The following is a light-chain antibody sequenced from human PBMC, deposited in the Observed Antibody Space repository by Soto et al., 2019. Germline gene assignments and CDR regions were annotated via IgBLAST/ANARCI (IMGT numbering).Light chain of an antibody. V-gene: IGLV1-40*01. CDR2: DTT. J-gene: IGLJ2*01. Sequence: QSVLTQPPSVTGAPGQRVTISCTGSHSDIGAGYGVHWYQQFPHSAPKLLIYDTTNRPSGVPDRFSGSRSGTSASLAITGLQAEDEADYYCQSYDRSLSSPIFGGGTKLTVL. CDR3: QSYDRSLSSPI. CDR1: HSDIGAGYG.